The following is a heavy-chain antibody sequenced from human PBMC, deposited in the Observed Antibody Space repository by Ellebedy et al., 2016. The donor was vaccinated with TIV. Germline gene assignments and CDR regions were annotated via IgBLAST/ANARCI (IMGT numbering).Heavy chain of an antibody. D-gene: IGHD1-7*01. Sequence: PGGSLRLSCAASGFIFNNYIMHWVRQAPGKGLEWVALIWYDGSNEHYADSVKGRFTVSRDNSENTLHLQMDSLRAEDTAVYYCATRSPNNWYYGRSHWFDPWGQGTLVTVSS. V-gene: IGHV3-33*03. CDR3: ATRSPNNWYYGRSHWFDP. CDR2: IWYDGSNE. CDR1: GFIFNNYI. J-gene: IGHJ5*02.